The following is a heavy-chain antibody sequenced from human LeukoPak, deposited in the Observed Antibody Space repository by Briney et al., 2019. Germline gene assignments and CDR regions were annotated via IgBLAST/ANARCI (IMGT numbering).Heavy chain of an antibody. CDR3: ARDLNWAFDI. J-gene: IGHJ3*02. CDR1: GFTFNTYS. Sequence: TGGSLRLSCAASGFTFNTYSMNWVRQAPGKGLEWVSYISTSSSIISYADSVKGRFTISTDNAKNSLYLQMNSLRAEDTAVYYCARDLNWAFDIWGQGTIVTVSS. CDR2: ISTSSSII. V-gene: IGHV3-48*01.